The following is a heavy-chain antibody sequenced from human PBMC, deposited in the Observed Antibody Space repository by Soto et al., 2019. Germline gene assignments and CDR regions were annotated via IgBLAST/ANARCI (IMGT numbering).Heavy chain of an antibody. CDR3: ARHYDSSGYYYY. CDR1: GGTFSSYA. D-gene: IGHD3-22*01. Sequence: ASVKVSCKASGGTFSSYAISWVRQAPGQGLEWMGGIIPIFGTANYAQKFQGRVTITADESMSTAYMELSSLRSEDTAVYYCARHYDSSGYYYYWGQGTLVTVSS. J-gene: IGHJ4*02. CDR2: IIPIFGTA. V-gene: IGHV1-69*13.